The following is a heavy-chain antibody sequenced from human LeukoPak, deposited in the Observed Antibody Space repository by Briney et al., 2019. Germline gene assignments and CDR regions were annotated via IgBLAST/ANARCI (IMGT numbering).Heavy chain of an antibody. CDR2: IIPIFGTA. D-gene: IGHD5-24*01. CDR1: GGTFSSYA. Sequence: ASVKVSCKASGGTFSSYAISWVRQAPGQGLEWMGGIIPIFGTANYAQKFQGRVTITADESTSTAYMELSSLRSEDTAVYYCARDWDGYPPAAFDIWGQGTMVTVSS. CDR3: ARDWDGYPPAAFDI. J-gene: IGHJ3*02. V-gene: IGHV1-69*13.